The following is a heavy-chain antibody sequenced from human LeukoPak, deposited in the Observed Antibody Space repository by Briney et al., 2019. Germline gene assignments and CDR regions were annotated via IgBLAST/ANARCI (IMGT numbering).Heavy chain of an antibody. CDR2: ISGSGSSI. J-gene: IGHJ4*02. CDR3: AKGPSSGWDYFDY. V-gene: IGHV3-23*01. CDR1: GFTFSNYA. Sequence: PGGSLRLSCVASGFTFSNYAMTWVRQAPGKGLEWVSVISGSGSSIYYADSVKGRFTISRDNSKNTLYLQTSSLTADDTAVYYCAKGPSSGWDYFDYWGQGTLVTVSS. D-gene: IGHD6-19*01.